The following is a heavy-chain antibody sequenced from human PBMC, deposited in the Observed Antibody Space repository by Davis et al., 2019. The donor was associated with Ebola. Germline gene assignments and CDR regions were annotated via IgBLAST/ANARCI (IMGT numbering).Heavy chain of an antibody. CDR3: ANTYYDFWSGYSTDYYGMDV. CDR2: INPNSGNT. Sequence: AASVKVSCKASGYTFTGYYMHWVRQAPGQGLEWMGWINPNSGNTNYAQKLQGRVTMTTDTSTSTAYMELSSLRSEDTAVYYCANTYYDFWSGYSTDYYGMDVWGQGTTVTVSS. V-gene: IGHV1-2*02. D-gene: IGHD3-3*01. CDR1: GYTFTGYY. J-gene: IGHJ6*02.